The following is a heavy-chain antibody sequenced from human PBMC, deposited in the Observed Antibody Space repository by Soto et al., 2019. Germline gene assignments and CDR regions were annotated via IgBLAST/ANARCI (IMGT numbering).Heavy chain of an antibody. CDR1: GYTFTSYY. V-gene: IGHV1-46*01. J-gene: IGHJ6*02. Sequence: ASVKVSCKASGYTFTSYYMHWVRQAPGQGLEWMGIINPSGGSTSYAQKFQGRVTMTRDTSTSTVYMELSSLRSEDTAVYYCAASRGYDSSGYSGYYYGMDVWGQGTPVTVSS. CDR2: INPSGGST. CDR3: AASRGYDSSGYSGYYYGMDV. D-gene: IGHD3-22*01.